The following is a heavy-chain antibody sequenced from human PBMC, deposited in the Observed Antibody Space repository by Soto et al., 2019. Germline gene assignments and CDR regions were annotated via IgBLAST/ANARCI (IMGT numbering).Heavy chain of an antibody. CDR2: ISGSGGST. Sequence: GGSLRLSCAASGFTFSSYAMSWVRQAPGKGLEWVSAISGSGGSTYYADSVKGRFTISRDNSKNTLYLQMNSLRAEDTAVYYCAKLIQRQQLVTRYFDYWGQGTLVTVSS. J-gene: IGHJ4*02. D-gene: IGHD6-13*01. CDR1: GFTFSSYA. CDR3: AKLIQRQQLVTRYFDY. V-gene: IGHV3-23*01.